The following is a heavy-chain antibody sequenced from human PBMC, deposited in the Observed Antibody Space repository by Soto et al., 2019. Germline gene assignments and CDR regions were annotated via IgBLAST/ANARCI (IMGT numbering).Heavy chain of an antibody. CDR1: GFTIIGQA. V-gene: IGHV3-23*01. CDR3: ARGRQQSLTRQGVDV. D-gene: IGHD6-19*01. J-gene: IGHJ6*02. Sequence: EVQLLESGGALVQPGGSLGLSCAASGFTIIGQAMSWFRQAPGKGLECVSVISGGGANTYYADSMRGRLTISRDASKNTLYLQMNSLRAEDTGVYYCARGRQQSLTRQGVDVWGQGTTVTVSS. CDR2: ISGGGANT.